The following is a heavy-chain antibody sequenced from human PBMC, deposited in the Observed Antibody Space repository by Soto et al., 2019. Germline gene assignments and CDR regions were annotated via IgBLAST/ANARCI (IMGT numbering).Heavy chain of an antibody. CDR1: GGTFSSYA. CDR3: ARDFYGSGFPGGY. J-gene: IGHJ4*02. D-gene: IGHD3-10*01. V-gene: IGHV1-69*13. Sequence: SVKVSCKASGGTFSSYAISWVRQAPGQGLEWMGGIIPIFGTANYAQKFQGRVTITADESTSTAYMELSSLRSEDTAVYYCARDFYGSGFPGGYWGQGTLVTVSS. CDR2: IIPIFGTA.